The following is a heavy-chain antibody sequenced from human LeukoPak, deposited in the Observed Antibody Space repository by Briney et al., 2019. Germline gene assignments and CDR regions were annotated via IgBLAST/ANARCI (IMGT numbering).Heavy chain of an antibody. CDR1: GYTFTSYD. V-gene: IGHV1-8*03. D-gene: IGHD6-6*01. CDR2: MNPNSGNT. Sequence: VASVKVSCKASGYTFTSYDINWVRQATGQGLEWMGWMNPNSGNTGYAQKFQGRVTITRNTSISTAYMELSSLRSEDTAVYYCARDTKYSSSSVSGWFAPWGQGTLVTVSS. CDR3: ARDTKYSSSSVSGWFAP. J-gene: IGHJ5*02.